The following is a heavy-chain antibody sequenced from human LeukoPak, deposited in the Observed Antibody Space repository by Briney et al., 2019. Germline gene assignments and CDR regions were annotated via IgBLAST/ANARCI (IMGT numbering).Heavy chain of an antibody. CDR1: GYTFTTYN. CDR3: ARAHSSGWSDAFDI. V-gene: IGHV1-18*01. J-gene: IGHJ3*02. D-gene: IGHD6-19*01. Sequence: ASVKVSCKASGYTFTTYNINWVRQAPGQGLEWMGWISGYNGNTNYAQKLQGRVTMTTDTSTSTAYMELRSLRSDDTAVYYCARAHSSGWSDAFDIWGQGTMVTVSS. CDR2: ISGYNGNT.